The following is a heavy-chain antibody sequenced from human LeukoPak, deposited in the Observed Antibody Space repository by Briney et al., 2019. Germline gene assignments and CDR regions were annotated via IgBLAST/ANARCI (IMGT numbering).Heavy chain of an antibody. CDR3: ARGGSRGWKDAFDI. Sequence: SETLSLTCTVSGGSISSYYWSWIRQPPGKGLERIGYIYYSGSTNYNPSLKSRVTISVDTSKNQFSLKLSSGTAADTAVYYWARGGSRGWKDAFDIWGQGTMVIVSS. D-gene: IGHD6-19*01. V-gene: IGHV4-59*01. CDR2: IYYSGST. CDR1: GGSISSYY. J-gene: IGHJ3*02.